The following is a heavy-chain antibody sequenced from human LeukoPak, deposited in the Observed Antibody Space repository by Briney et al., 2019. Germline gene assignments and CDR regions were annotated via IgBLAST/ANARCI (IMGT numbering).Heavy chain of an antibody. CDR1: GYTFTSYY. J-gene: IGHJ6*02. CDR3: ASRTRERYCSSTSCYLYYYYGMDV. Sequence: ASVKVSCKASGYTFTSYYMHWVRQAPGQGLEWMGIINPSGGSTSYAQKFQGRVTMTRDTSTSTVYMELSSLRSEDTAVYYCASRTRERYCSSTSCYLYYYYGMDVWGQGTTVTVSS. V-gene: IGHV1-46*01. CDR2: INPSGGST. D-gene: IGHD2-2*01.